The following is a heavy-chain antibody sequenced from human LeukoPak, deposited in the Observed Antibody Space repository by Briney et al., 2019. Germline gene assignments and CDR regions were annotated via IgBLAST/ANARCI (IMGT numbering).Heavy chain of an antibody. CDR1: DDSISDYY. V-gene: IGHV4-59*01. CDR3: ARHLTFGFGSGDAFDI. D-gene: IGHD6-19*01. Sequence: RSSETLSLTCTVSDDSISDYYRGWIRQPPGKGLEWIGYFYNSGRSTYNPSLKSRVTISVDTSKNQFSLKLSSVTAADTAVYYCARHLTFGFGSGDAFDIWGQGVMVTVSS. J-gene: IGHJ3*02. CDR2: FYNSGRS.